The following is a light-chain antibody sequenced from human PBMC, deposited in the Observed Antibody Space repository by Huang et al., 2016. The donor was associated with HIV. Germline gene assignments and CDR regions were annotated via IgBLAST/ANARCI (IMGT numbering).Light chain of an antibody. CDR2: GVS. Sequence: DIQMTQSPSAMSASVGDRVTITCRTNQDIFNYLAWFQQKPGRVPKRLIYGVSSLQSGVPTRFSGSGSGTEFTLTINNLQPEDFATYYCLQHKAFHLPTFVQGTQVE. J-gene: IGKJ1*01. CDR3: LQHKAFHLPT. V-gene: IGKV1-17*03. CDR1: QDIFNY.